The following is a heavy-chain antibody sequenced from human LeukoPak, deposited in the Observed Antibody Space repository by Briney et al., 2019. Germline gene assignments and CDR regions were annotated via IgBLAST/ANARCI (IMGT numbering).Heavy chain of an antibody. D-gene: IGHD6-6*01. Sequence: PSETLSLTCTVSGGSISSGGYYWSWIRQHPGKGLEWIGYIYYSGSTYYNPSLKSRVTISVDTSKNQFSLKLSSVTAADTAVYYCANFKYGAARRNDAFDIWGQGTMVTVSS. CDR1: GGSISSGGYY. CDR2: IYYSGST. CDR3: ANFKYGAARRNDAFDI. J-gene: IGHJ3*02. V-gene: IGHV4-31*03.